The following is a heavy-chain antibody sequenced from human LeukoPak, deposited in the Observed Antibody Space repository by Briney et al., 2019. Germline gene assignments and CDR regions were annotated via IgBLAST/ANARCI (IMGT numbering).Heavy chain of an antibody. CDR3: ARGTFYDFWSGYSTTLFDY. CDR1: GFTFSSYA. D-gene: IGHD3-3*01. CDR2: IYYSGST. V-gene: IGHV4-39*01. Sequence: GSLRLSCAASGFTFSSYAMSWVRQPPGKGLEWIGSIYYSGSTYYNPSLKSRVTISVDTSKNQFSLKLSSVTAADTAVYYCARGTFYDFWSGYSTTLFDYWGQGTLVTVSS. J-gene: IGHJ4*02.